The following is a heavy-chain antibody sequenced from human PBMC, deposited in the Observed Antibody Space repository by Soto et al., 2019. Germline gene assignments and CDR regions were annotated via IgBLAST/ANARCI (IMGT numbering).Heavy chain of an antibody. V-gene: IGHV3-64D*06. CDR2: IGAKGDAT. J-gene: IGHJ4*02. CDR3: VKVEWYPVDC. Sequence: GGSLRLSCSASGFTFQNYVIHWVRQAPGKGLEYVSAIGAKGDATYADSVKGRFSISRDNSKNSLFLQMTNVTFEDTATYFCVKVEWYPVDCWGQGDRVTVSS. D-gene: IGHD2-8*01. CDR1: GFTFQNYV.